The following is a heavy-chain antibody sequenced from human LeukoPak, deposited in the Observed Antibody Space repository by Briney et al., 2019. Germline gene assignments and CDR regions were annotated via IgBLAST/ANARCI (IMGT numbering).Heavy chain of an antibody. Sequence: GGSLRLSCAASGFTFTNYTMNWVRQAPGKGLEWVSSISSSSSDISYADSLKGRFTISRDNANNSLYVQMNSLRAEDTAVYFCAREMNDRELDFYYGMDVWGQGTTVTVSS. CDR2: ISSSSSDI. CDR3: AREMNDRELDFYYGMDV. D-gene: IGHD1-1*01. V-gene: IGHV3-21*01. J-gene: IGHJ6*02. CDR1: GFTFTNYT.